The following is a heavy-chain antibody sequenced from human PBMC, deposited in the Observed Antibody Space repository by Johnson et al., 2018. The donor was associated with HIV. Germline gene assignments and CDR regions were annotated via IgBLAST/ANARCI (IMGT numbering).Heavy chain of an antibody. V-gene: IGHV3-15*01. CDR2: IKAKTDGETT. D-gene: IGHD3-9*01. CDR3: ARGGYYDNLTGYYALAAFDI. CDR1: GFTFSNAW. Sequence: VQLVESGGGLVKPGGSLRLSCAASGFTFSNAWMTWVRQAPGKGLEWVGRIKAKTDGETTDYAAPVKGRFTISRDDSKNSLYLQMNSLKTEDTAVYYCARGGYYDNLTGYYALAAFDIWGQGTMVTVSS. J-gene: IGHJ3*02.